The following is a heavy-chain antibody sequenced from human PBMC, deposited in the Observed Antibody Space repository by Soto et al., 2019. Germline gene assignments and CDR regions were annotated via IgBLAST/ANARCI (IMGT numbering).Heavy chain of an antibody. Sequence: SQTLSLTCAISGDSVSGNSAAWNWIRQSPSRGLEWLGRTYYRSKWYNDYAVSVKRRITINPDTSKNQFSLQLNSVTPEDTAVYYCARDARITMVRGVRSYYYYGMDVWGQGTTVTVSS. D-gene: IGHD3-10*01. CDR2: TYYRSKWYN. CDR1: GDSVSGNSAA. V-gene: IGHV6-1*01. CDR3: ARDARITMVRGVRSYYYYGMDV. J-gene: IGHJ6*02.